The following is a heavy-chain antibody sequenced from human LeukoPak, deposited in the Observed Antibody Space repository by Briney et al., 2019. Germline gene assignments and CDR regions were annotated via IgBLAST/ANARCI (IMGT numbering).Heavy chain of an antibody. CDR3: AKWGCSGSDCYPFDY. Sequence: GGSLGLSCAASGFIFSSHAMSWVRQAPGKGLEWVSAMSGSGGSTYYADSVKGRFTISRDNSKNTLYLQMNSLRAEDMAVYYCAKWGCSGSDCYPFDYWGQGTLVTVSS. V-gene: IGHV3-23*01. CDR2: MSGSGGST. CDR1: GFIFSSHA. J-gene: IGHJ4*02. D-gene: IGHD2-21*02.